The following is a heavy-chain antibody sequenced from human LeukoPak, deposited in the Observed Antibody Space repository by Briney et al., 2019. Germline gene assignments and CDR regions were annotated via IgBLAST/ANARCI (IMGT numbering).Heavy chain of an antibody. CDR1: VFTLSSFS. D-gene: IGHD5-24*01. Sequence: PGGSLRLSCAASVFTLSSFSMNWVRQAPGEGLEWVSYIYSSGGNIYYADSVKGRFTISRDNAKNSLYLQMNSLRVEDTAVYYCAREGADGYNVGFDYWGKGNLVTVFS. J-gene: IGHJ4*02. V-gene: IGHV3-48*04. CDR2: IYSSGGNI. CDR3: AREGADGYNVGFDY.